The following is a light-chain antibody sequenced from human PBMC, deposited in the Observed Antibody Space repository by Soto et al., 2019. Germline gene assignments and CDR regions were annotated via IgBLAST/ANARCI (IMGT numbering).Light chain of an antibody. CDR2: DAA. CDR1: QSVGGN. CDR3: QQRTYWPLT. J-gene: IGKJ4*01. Sequence: EIVLTQSPGTLSLSPGDRATLSCRASQSVGGNLAWYQQKPGQAPRLLIYDAAKRTIGIPARFSGGGSGTDFTLTISSLEPEDFAIYFCQQRTYWPLTFGGGTKVEIK. V-gene: IGKV3-11*01.